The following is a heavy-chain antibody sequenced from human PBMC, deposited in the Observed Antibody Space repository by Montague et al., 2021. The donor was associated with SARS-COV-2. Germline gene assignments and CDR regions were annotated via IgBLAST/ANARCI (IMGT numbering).Heavy chain of an antibody. CDR2: FDPEDGET. D-gene: IGHD1-1*01. V-gene: IGHV1-24*01. CDR1: GNTLTELS. CDR3: AREGGEIGTGSYYGLDV. Sequence: SGKVSCKVSGNTLTELSMHWVRQAPGKGLEWMGGFDPEDGETVYAQKFQGRVTMTEDTSTDTAYMELSGLRSDDTAVYFCAREGGEIGTGSYYGLDVWGQGTTVIVSS. J-gene: IGHJ6*02.